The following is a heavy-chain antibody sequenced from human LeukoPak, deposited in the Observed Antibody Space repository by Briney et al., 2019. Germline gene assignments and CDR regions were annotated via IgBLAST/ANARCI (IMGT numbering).Heavy chain of an antibody. D-gene: IGHD3-10*01. J-gene: IGHJ5*02. CDR3: ASLVSAGWFDP. Sequence: ASVKVSCKASGYTFTGYYMHWVRQAPGQGLEWMGWINTNTGNPTYAQGFTGRFVFSLDTSVSTAYLQISSLKAEDTAVYYCASLVSAGWFDPWGQGTLVTVSS. CDR1: GYTFTGYY. V-gene: IGHV7-4-1*02. CDR2: INTNTGNP.